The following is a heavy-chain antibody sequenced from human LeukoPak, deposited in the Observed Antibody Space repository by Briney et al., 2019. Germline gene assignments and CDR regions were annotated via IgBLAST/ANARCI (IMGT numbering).Heavy chain of an antibody. J-gene: IGHJ4*02. V-gene: IGHV3-64D*06. Sequence: GGSLRLSCSASGFTFSSYAMHWVRQAPGRGLEYVSAINSNGCSTYYADSVKGRFTISRDNSKNTLYLQMSSLRPEDTAVYYCVRVDWLLYVLDYWGQGTLVTVSS. CDR3: VRVDWLLYVLDY. D-gene: IGHD3/OR15-3a*01. CDR2: INSNGCST. CDR1: GFTFSSYA.